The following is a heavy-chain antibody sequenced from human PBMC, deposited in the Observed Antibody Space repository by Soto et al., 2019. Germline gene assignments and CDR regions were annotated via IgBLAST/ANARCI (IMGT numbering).Heavy chain of an antibody. CDR1: GFPFSSYA. CDR2: IANDGTNK. J-gene: IGHJ4*02. D-gene: IGHD6-6*01. V-gene: IGHV3-30*18. CDR3: AKLPYSSSSENY. Sequence: GGSLRLSCAASGFPFSSYAMHWVRQAPGKGLEWVAVIANDGTNKYYADSVKGRFTISRDNSRNTLYLQINSLRVEDTAVYNCAKLPYSSSSENYWGQGTLVTVSS.